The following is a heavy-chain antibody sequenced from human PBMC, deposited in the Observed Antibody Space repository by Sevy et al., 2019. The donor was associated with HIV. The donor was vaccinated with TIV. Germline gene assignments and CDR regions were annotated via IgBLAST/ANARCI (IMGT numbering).Heavy chain of an antibody. CDR1: GFTFNPHA. CDR3: AKALNPALESMIEVIFRTLKGFDV. CDR2: ISATGGGT. Sequence: GSLRLSCAASGFTFNPHAMNWVRQAPGKGLEWVSGISATGGGTYYTDSGKGRFPVSRDNSQNTLYLQVNSPRADDTAIYYCAKALNPALESMIEVIFRTLKGFDVWGQGTMVTVSS. J-gene: IGHJ3*01. V-gene: IGHV3-23*01. D-gene: IGHD3-22*01.